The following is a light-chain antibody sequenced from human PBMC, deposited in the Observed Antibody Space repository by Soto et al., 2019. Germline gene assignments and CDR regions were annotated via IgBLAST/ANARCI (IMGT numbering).Light chain of an antibody. Sequence: QYTVTQPATVTGYPGQSIAISCTGTSSDVGGYDYVSWYQQLPGKAPKLMIYDVNNRPSGASNRFSGSKSGNTASLTISGLQAEDEADYYCSSYTSSSTHVFGTGTKVTVL. CDR1: SSDVGGYDY. J-gene: IGLJ1*01. V-gene: IGLV2-14*03. CDR2: DVN. CDR3: SSYTSSSTHV.